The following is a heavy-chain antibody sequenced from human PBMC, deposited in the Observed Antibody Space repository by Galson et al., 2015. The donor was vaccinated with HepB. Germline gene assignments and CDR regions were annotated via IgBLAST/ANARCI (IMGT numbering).Heavy chain of an antibody. D-gene: IGHD3-22*01. CDR2: IIPILGIA. V-gene: IGHV1-69*04. CDR1: GGTFSSYA. CDR3: ARDRKRSSGYYSHYYYYYMDV. J-gene: IGHJ6*03. Sequence: SVKVSCKASGGTFSSYAISWVRQAPGQGLEWMGRIIPILGIANYAQKFQGGVTITADKSTSTAYMELSSLRSEDTAVYYCARDRKRSSGYYSHYYYYYMDVWGKGTTVTVSS.